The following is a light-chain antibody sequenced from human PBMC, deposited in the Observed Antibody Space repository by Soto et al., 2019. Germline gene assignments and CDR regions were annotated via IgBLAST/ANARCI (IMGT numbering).Light chain of an antibody. CDR1: QSVSSD. Sequence: EIVMTQSPATLSVSPGERVTLSCRASQSVSSDLAWYQYKPGQAPRLLIYGASTRATGTPARFSGSGSVTEFSLSISSLKSEDFAVYYCLQYNDWPPKQYTFGQGTKLEIK. CDR2: GAS. V-gene: IGKV3-15*01. J-gene: IGKJ2*01. CDR3: LQYNDWPPKQYT.